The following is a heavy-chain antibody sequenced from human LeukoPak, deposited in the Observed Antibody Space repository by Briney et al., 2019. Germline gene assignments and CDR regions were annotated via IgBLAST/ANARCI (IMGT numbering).Heavy chain of an antibody. CDR2: IKSKTDGGTT. V-gene: IGHV3-15*01. Sequence: GGSLRLSCAASGFTFSNAWMSWVRQAPGKGLEWVGRIKSKTDGGTTDYAAPVKGRFTISRDDSKNTLYLQMNSLKTEDTAVYYCTTDRSVVRGVNDYWGQGTLVTVSS. CDR1: GFTFSNAW. D-gene: IGHD3-10*01. CDR3: TTDRSVVRGVNDY. J-gene: IGHJ4*02.